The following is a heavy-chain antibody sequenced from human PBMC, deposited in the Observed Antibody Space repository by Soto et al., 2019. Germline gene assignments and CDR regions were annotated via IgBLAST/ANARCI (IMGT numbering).Heavy chain of an antibody. V-gene: IGHV3-23*01. D-gene: IGHD3-10*01. CDR2: ISGSGGST. Sequence: GGSLRLSCAASGFTFSSYAMSWVRQAPGKGLEWVSAISGSGGSTYYADSVKGRFTISRDNSKNTLYLQMNSLRAEDTAVYYCAKPGTYGSGMASLYYYYYGMDVWGQGTTVTVSS. J-gene: IGHJ6*02. CDR3: AKPGTYGSGMASLYYYYYGMDV. CDR1: GFTFSSYA.